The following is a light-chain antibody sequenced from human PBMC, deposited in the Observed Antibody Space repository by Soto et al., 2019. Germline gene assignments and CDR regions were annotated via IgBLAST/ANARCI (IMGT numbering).Light chain of an antibody. CDR2: AVS. V-gene: IGLV2-14*01. CDR3: SSYTNTHTVV. Sequence: QSVLTQPASVSGSPGQSITISCTGTSSDVGGYDYVSWYQQHPGKAPKLMIYAVSNRPSGVSDRFSGSKSGNTASLTISGLQAEDEADYYCSSYTNTHTVVFGGGTKLTLL. CDR1: SSDVGGYDY. J-gene: IGLJ2*01.